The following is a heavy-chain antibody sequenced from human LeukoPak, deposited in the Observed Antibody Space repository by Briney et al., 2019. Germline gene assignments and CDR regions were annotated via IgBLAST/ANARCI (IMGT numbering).Heavy chain of an antibody. V-gene: IGHV3-23*01. CDR2: INGGGNTT. CDR3: TKELHVAAAVADYYYFYMDV. J-gene: IGHJ6*03. Sequence: PGGSLRLSCAASGFAFSSFAMGWVRQSPGKGLEWLSTINGGGNTTFYADSVKGRFTISRDNSKNTLYLHMDSLRHDDTAIYYCTKELHVAAAVADYYYFYMDVWGRGTAVTVSS. CDR1: GFAFSSFA. D-gene: IGHD6-19*01.